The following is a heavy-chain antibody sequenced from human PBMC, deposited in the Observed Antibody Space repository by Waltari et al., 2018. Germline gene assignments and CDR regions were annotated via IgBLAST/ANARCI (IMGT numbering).Heavy chain of an antibody. CDR3: AREGPHCGGDCGDFDY. CDR2: IYTSGST. CDR1: GGSISSYY. D-gene: IGHD2-21*02. J-gene: IGHJ4*02. Sequence: QVQLQESGPGLVKPSETLSLTCTVSGGSISSYYWSWIRQPAGKGLEWIGRIYTSGSTNYNPSLKSRVTISVDKSKNQFSLKLSSGTAADTAVDYWAREGPHCGGDCGDFDYWGQGTLVTVSS. V-gene: IGHV4-4*07.